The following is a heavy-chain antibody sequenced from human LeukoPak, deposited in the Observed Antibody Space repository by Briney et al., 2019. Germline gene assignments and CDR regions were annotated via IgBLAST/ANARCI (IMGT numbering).Heavy chain of an antibody. CDR1: GFTFTMAC. CDR2: ISFDGSDK. D-gene: IGHD2-15*01. J-gene: IGHJ6*03. V-gene: IGHV3-33*07. Sequence: PGRSLRLSCTASGFTFTMACMSWVRQAPGQGLEWVALISFDGSDKSYADSVKGRFTISRDHPKNTLSLQMNRLRAEYTAVYYCARAREYGRSWSFRQDYYMDVWGKGTTVTVSS. CDR3: ARAREYGRSWSFRQDYYMDV.